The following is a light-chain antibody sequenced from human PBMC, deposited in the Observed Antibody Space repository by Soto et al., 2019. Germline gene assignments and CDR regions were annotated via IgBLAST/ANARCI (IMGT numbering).Light chain of an antibody. CDR1: QSSSSY. CDR2: AAS. V-gene: IGKV3-20*01. J-gene: IGKJ5*01. Sequence: ETVLTQSPGNLSLSPGERATLSCRASQSSSSYLTWYQQRPGQAPRLLIYAASRRATGIPDRFSGSGSGTDFTLTISRLEPEDFAVYYCQQYSTSPITFGQGTQLEIK. CDR3: QQYSTSPIT.